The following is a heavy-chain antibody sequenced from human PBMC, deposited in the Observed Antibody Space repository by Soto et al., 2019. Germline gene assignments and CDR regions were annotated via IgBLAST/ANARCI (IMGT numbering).Heavy chain of an antibody. V-gene: IGHV4-39*02. Sequence: PSETLSLTCTVSGGSISSRNFYWGWIRQPPGKGLEWIGSIYHSESTYYNPSLKSRATISVDTSKNHFSLSLSSLTASDTAVYYCARGGEAVADYWGQGTLVT. J-gene: IGHJ4*02. CDR1: GGSISSRNFY. CDR3: ARGGEAVADY. CDR2: IYHSEST. D-gene: IGHD6-19*01.